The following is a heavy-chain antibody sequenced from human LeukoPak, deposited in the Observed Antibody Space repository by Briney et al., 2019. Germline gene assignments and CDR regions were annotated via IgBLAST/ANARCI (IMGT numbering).Heavy chain of an antibody. D-gene: IGHD6-19*01. CDR2: ISYDGSNK. J-gene: IGHJ2*01. Sequence: PGGSLRLSCAASGFTFSSYAMHWVRQAPGKGLEWVAVISYDGSNKYYADSVKGRFTISRDNSKNTLYLQMNSLRAEDTAVYYCARDLRSSGWYDWYFDLWGRGTLVTVSS. V-gene: IGHV3-30-3*01. CDR3: ARDLRSSGWYDWYFDL. CDR1: GFTFSSYA.